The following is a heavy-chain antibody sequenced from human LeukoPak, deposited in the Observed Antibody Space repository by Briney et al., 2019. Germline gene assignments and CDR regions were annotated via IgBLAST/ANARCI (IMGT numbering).Heavy chain of an antibody. J-gene: IGHJ4*02. V-gene: IGHV4-39*01. Sequence: PSETLSLTCTVSGGSISSNSYYWGWTRQPPGKGLEWIGSIYYSGSTYYNPSLKSRVTISVDTSKKQFSLKLTFVTATDTAVYYCARVAAAGPNGPFDYWGQGTLVTVSS. CDR2: IYYSGST. CDR1: GGSISSNSYY. D-gene: IGHD6-13*01. CDR3: ARVAAAGPNGPFDY.